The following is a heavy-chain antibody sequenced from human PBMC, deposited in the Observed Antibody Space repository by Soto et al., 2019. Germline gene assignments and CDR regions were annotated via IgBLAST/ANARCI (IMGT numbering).Heavy chain of an antibody. J-gene: IGHJ6*03. D-gene: IGHD6-13*01. Sequence: GGSLRLSCAAPGFTFSSYAMSWVRQAPGKGLEWVSAISGSGGSTYYADSVKGRFTISRDNSKNTLYLQMNSLRAEDTAVYYCANSIAAARYYYYYMDVWGKGTTVTVSS. CDR2: ISGSGGST. V-gene: IGHV3-23*01. CDR1: GFTFSSYA. CDR3: ANSIAAARYYYYYMDV.